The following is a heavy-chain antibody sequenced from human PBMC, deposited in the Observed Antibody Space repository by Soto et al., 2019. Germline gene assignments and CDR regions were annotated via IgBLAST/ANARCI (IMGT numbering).Heavy chain of an antibody. D-gene: IGHD6-19*01. V-gene: IGHV3-30*03. CDR3: ASRLPGIAVAGTLAGWFDP. J-gene: IGHJ5*02. Sequence: GGSLRLSCGGSGFIFSRYGMHWVRQAPGKGLEWVTGISYDGGERFYADSVKGRFTISRDNSKDRLDLQMSSLRPEDTAVYYCASRLPGIAVAGTLAGWFDPWGQGTLVTVSS. CDR2: ISYDGGER. CDR1: GFIFSRYG.